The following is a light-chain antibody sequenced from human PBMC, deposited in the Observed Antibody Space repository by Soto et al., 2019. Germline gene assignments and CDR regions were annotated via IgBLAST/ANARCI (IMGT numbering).Light chain of an antibody. J-gene: IGLJ1*01. Sequence: QSALTQPASVSGSPGQSITISCTGTSSDVGGYNYVSWYQQHPGKAPKLTIYDVSNRPSGFSNRFSGSKSGNTASLTISGLQAEDEADYYCSSYTSSSTRVFGTGTKVTVL. CDR3: SSYTSSSTRV. CDR2: DVS. V-gene: IGLV2-14*01. CDR1: SSDVGGYNY.